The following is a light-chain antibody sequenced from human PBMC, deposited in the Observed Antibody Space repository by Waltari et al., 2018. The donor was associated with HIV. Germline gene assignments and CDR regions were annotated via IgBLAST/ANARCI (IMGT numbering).Light chain of an antibody. J-gene: IGLJ2*01. CDR3: ASNRLDYTLI. CDR1: STDSRFSQY. CDR2: DIN. V-gene: IGLV2-14*03. Sequence: QSALTQPASVSGFLGQSINISCTGLSTDSRFSQYFSWYQQYPGKIPRLIIFDINNRPSGVSDHFSGSRSGNSASLTFSGLQSGDEAHYYCASNRLDYTLIFGGGTKLTVL.